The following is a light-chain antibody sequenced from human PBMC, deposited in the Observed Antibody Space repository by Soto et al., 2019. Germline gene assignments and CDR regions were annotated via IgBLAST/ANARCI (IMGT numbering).Light chain of an antibody. CDR3: QQYYSAPLT. CDR2: WAS. CDR1: QSLLFTSNNENY. Sequence: DIVLTQSPDSLAVSLGERATINCKSSQSLLFTSNNENYLAWYQQKPGQPPKLLIYWASTRESGVSDRFSGSGSGADFTLTISSLQAEDVAVYYCQQYYSAPLTFGGGTKVEIK. V-gene: IGKV4-1*01. J-gene: IGKJ4*01.